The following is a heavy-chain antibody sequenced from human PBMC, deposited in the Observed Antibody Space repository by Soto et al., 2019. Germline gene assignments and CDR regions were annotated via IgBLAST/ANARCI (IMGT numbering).Heavy chain of an antibody. D-gene: IGHD4-4*01. CDR1: GDSITSNH. V-gene: IGHV4-59*01. J-gene: IGHJ5*02. CDR3: ARVSMSTVSWGFDP. CDR2: IYNSGTT. Sequence: KTSETLSLTCAVSGDSITSNHWNLIRQPPGRGLEWIGYIYNSGTTKYNPSLKSRVIILVDTSKNQLSLKLSSVTAADTAVYYCARVSMSTVSWGFDPWGQGTLVTVSS.